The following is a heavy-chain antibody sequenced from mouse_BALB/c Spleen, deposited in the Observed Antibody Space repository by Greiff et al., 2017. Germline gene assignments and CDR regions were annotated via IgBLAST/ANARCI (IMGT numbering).Heavy chain of an antibody. CDR3: ARTPIRGSSWAFAY. Sequence: VQLVESGPGLVAPSQSLSITCTVSGFSLSRYSVHWVRQPPGKGLEWLGMIWGGGSTDYNSALKSRLSISKDNSKSQVFLKMNSLQTDDTARYYCARTPIRGSSWAFAYWGQGTLVTVSA. J-gene: IGHJ3*01. CDR1: GFSLSRYS. CDR2: IWGGGST. D-gene: IGHD1-1*01. V-gene: IGHV2-6-4*01.